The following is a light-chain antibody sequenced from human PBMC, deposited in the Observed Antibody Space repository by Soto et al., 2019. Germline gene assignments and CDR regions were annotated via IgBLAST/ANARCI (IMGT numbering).Light chain of an antibody. CDR2: GAS. CDR3: QQYNNWPLIT. Sequence: EIRMSQSPATLAVSTGERATLSCRASQSVTTNLAWYQQKPGQSPRLLIYGASTRATGIPARFSGSGSGTEFTLTISSLQSEDFVLYYCQQYNNWPLITFAQRTRLAIK. V-gene: IGKV3-15*01. J-gene: IGKJ5*01. CDR1: QSVTTN.